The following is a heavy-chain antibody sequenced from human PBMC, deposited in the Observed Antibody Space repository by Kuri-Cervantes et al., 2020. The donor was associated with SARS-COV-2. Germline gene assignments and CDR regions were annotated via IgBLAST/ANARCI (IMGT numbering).Heavy chain of an antibody. J-gene: IGHJ2*01. CDR3: ARDRPWQGYFDL. V-gene: IGHV4-59*11. CDR2: VYYSGTI. CDR1: GGSISGHY. Sequence: SETLSLTCTVSGGSISGHYWSWIRQPPGKGLEWIGYVYYSGTINYNPSLKSRVTISVDTSKNQFSLKLSSVTAADTAVYYCARDRPWQGYFDLWGRGTLVTVSS.